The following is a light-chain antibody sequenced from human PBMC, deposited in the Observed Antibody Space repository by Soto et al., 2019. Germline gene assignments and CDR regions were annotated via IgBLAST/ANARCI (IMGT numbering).Light chain of an antibody. V-gene: IGLV2-8*01. J-gene: IGLJ2*01. CDR1: SRDVGGYNY. CDR3: ASYAANNNFVV. Sequence: QSALTQPPSASGSPGQSVTISCTGTSRDVGGYNYVSWYQQHPGKAPKLVMYEVTERPSGVPERFSGSKSGNTASLTVSGLQDEDEAEYYCASYAANNNFVVFGGGTKLTVL. CDR2: EVT.